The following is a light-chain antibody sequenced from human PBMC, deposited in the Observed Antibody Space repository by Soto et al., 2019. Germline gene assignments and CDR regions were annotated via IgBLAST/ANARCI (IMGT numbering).Light chain of an antibody. Sequence: EIVLTQSPATLSLSPAERATLSCRASQSVSSYLAWYQQKPGQAPRLLIYDASNRATGIPARFSGSWSGTDFTLAISRQEPEDFAVYYCQQRSKWLTFGEGAKVESK. CDR2: DAS. J-gene: IGKJ4*01. CDR3: QQRSKWLT. V-gene: IGKV3-11*01. CDR1: QSVSSY.